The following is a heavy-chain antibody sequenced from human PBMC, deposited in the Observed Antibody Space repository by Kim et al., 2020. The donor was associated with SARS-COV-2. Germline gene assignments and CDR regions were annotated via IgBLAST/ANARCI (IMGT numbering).Heavy chain of an antibody. CDR2: INAGNGNT. D-gene: IGHD3-10*01. CDR3: ASGLWFGELGYYYGMDV. J-gene: IGHJ6*02. Sequence: ASVKVSCKASGYTFTSYAMHWVRQAPGQRLEWMGWINAGNGNTKYSQKFQGRVTITRDTSASTAYMELSSLRSEDTAVYYCASGLWFGELGYYYGMDVWGQGTTVTVSS. CDR1: GYTFTSYA. V-gene: IGHV1-3*01.